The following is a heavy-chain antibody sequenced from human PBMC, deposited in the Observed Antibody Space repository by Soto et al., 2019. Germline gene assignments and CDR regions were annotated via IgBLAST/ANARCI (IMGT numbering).Heavy chain of an antibody. CDR1: GGSISSSNW. CDR3: ARVGGPRVALDY. Sequence: QVQLQESGPGLVKPSGTLSLTCAVSGGSISSSNWWTWVRQPPGEGLHWIGEIYHDGSTNSNSSLKSRVTISVDKSKNQFSLNLTSVTAADTAVYYCARVGGPRVALDYWGQGTLFTVSS. V-gene: IGHV4-4*02. D-gene: IGHD2-15*01. CDR2: IYHDGST. J-gene: IGHJ4*02.